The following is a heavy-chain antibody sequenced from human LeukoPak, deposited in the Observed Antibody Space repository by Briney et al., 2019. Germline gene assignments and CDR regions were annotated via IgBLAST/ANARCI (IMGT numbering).Heavy chain of an antibody. V-gene: IGHV1-69*13. J-gene: IGHJ4*02. D-gene: IGHD5-18*01. CDR3: ARADSPSDTAMITAPGY. CDR1: GGTFSSYA. Sequence: ASVKVSCKASGGTFSSYAISWVRQAPGQGLEWMGGIIPIFGTANYAQKFQGRVTITADESTSTAYMELSSLRSEDTAVYYCARADSPSDTAMITAPGYWGQGTLVTVSS. CDR2: IIPIFGTA.